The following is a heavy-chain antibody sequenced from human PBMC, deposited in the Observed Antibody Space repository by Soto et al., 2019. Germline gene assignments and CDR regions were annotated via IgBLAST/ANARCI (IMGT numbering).Heavy chain of an antibody. CDR1: GYGFTTYG. J-gene: IGHJ4*02. CDR3: GSRRLCNY. V-gene: IGHV1-18*01. Sequence: QVHLVPSGAEVKKPGAAVNVYCKGSGYGFTTYGITCVRQAPGQVLEWMEWISAHHGTTNYAQKLQGRVNVTRDTSTISAYIEPRRLKSQVTAVYYCGSRRLCNYWGQGGLVTVS. D-gene: IGHD3-16*01. CDR2: ISAHHGTT.